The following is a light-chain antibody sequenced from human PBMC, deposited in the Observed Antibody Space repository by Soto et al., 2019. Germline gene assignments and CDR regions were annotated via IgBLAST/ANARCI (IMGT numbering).Light chain of an antibody. Sequence: EIVMRQSPATLSVSPGERFTVSCRASQSVRSNLAWYQQKPGQAPRLLIYEASTRATGVPARFSGSGSGTDFTLTISRLEPEDFAVYYCQQYGSSGTFGQGTKV. CDR3: QQYGSSGT. CDR1: QSVRSN. CDR2: EAS. V-gene: IGKV3-15*01. J-gene: IGKJ1*01.